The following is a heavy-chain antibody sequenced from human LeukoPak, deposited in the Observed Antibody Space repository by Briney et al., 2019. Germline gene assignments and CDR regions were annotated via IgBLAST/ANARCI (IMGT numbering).Heavy chain of an antibody. D-gene: IGHD3-3*01. J-gene: IGHJ6*03. CDR1: GYTFTSYY. Sequence: ASVKVSCKASGYTFTSYYMHWVRQAPGQGLEWMEIINPSGGSTSYAQKFQGRVTMTRDMSTSTVYMELSSLRSEDTAVYYCARGPGVVQYYYYYYMDVWGKGTTVTVSS. V-gene: IGHV1-46*01. CDR2: INPSGGST. CDR3: ARGPGVVQYYYYYYMDV.